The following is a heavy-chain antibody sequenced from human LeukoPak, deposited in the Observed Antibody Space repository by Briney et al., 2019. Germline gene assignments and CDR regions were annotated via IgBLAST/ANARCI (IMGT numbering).Heavy chain of an antibody. V-gene: IGHV3-23*01. CDR3: AKDERNWNYNLASQTYD. CDR1: GFTFSSYW. CDR2: ISGSGVST. D-gene: IGHD1-7*01. Sequence: GSLRLSCAASGFTFSSYWMSWVRQAPGKGLEWVSAISGSGVSTYYADSVKGRFTVSRDNSKNTLYLQMSSLRAEDTAVYYCAKDERNWNYNLASQTYDWGQGTLVTVSS. J-gene: IGHJ4*02.